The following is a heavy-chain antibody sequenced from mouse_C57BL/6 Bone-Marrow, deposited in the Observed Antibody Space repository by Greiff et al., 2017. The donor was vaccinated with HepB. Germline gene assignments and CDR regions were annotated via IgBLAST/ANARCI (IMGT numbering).Heavy chain of an antibody. D-gene: IGHD1-1*01. Sequence: QVQLKQSGPELVKPGASVKISCKASGYAFSSSWMNWVKQRPGKGLEWIGRIYPGDGDTNYNGKFKGKATLTADKSSSTAYMQLSSLTSEDSAVYFCARSRYYGSSYEAWFAYWGQGTLVTVSA. CDR1: GYAFSSSW. J-gene: IGHJ3*01. CDR3: ARSRYYGSSYEAWFAY. V-gene: IGHV1-82*01. CDR2: IYPGDGDT.